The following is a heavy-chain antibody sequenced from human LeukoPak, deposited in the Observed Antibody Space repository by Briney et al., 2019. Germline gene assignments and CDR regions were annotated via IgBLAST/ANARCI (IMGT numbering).Heavy chain of an antibody. V-gene: IGHV3-48*03. CDR1: GFTFSSYD. CDR3: ARESPNYYDILTGYSSNYFDY. CDR2: ISSSGSTI. J-gene: IGHJ4*02. Sequence: GGSLRLSCAASGFTFSSYDMNWVRQAPGKGLEWVSYISSSGSTIYYADSVKGRFTISRDNAKNSLYLQMNSLRAEDTAVYYCARESPNYYDILTGYSSNYFDYWGQGTLVTVSS. D-gene: IGHD3-9*01.